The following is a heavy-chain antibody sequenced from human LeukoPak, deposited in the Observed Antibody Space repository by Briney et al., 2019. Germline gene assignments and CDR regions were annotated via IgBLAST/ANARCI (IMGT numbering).Heavy chain of an antibody. D-gene: IGHD2-15*01. CDR1: GYTFTGYY. CDR2: INPNSGGT. Sequence: ASVKVSCKASGYTFTGYYMHWVRQAPGQGLEWMGWINPNSGGTNYAQKLQGRVTMTRDTSISTAYMELSRLRSDDTAVYYCARGPDCSGGSCPYYYYYYGMDVWGQGTTVTVSS. J-gene: IGHJ6*02. CDR3: ARGPDCSGGSCPYYYYYYGMDV. V-gene: IGHV1-2*02.